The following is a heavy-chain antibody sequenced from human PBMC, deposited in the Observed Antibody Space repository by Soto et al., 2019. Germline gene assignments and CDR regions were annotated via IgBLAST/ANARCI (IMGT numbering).Heavy chain of an antibody. CDR2: IIPIFGTA. CDR1: GGTFSSYA. CDR3: ARVGVTMVRGVITYYYYYGMDV. Sequence: QVQLVQSGAEVKKPGSSVKVSCKASGGTFSSYAISWVRQAPGQGLEWMGGIIPIFGTANYAQKFQGRVTITADESKSTAYMELSSLRSEYTAVYYCARVGVTMVRGVITYYYYYGMDVWGQGTTVTVSS. V-gene: IGHV1-69*01. J-gene: IGHJ6*02. D-gene: IGHD3-10*01.